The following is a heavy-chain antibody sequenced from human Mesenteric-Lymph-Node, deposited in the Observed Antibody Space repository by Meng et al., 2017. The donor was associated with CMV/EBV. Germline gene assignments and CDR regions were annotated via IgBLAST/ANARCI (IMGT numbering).Heavy chain of an antibody. CDR2: KNVKNGAT. Sequence: ASVKVSCKASGYSFSDYFMHWVRQAPGQGLEWMEWKNVKNGATKYAQKFQGRVTMTRDTSISTAYMELSRVTSDDTAIYYCARGHDTGYVDPWGQGTTVTVSS. CDR1: GYSFSDYF. V-gene: IGHV1-2*02. D-gene: IGHD3-16*01. J-gene: IGHJ5*02. CDR3: ARGHDTGYVDP.